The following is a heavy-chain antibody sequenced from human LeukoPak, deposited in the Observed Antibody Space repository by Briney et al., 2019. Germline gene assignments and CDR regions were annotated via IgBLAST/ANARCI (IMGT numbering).Heavy chain of an antibody. J-gene: IGHJ3*02. CDR2: IYPGDSDT. CDR3: AATVEMDTITAAFDI. D-gene: IGHD5-18*01. Sequence: GESLKISCKGSGYSFTSYWIGWVRQMPGKGLEWMGIIYPGDSDTRYSPSFQGQVTISADKSISTAYPQWSSLKASDTAMYYRAATVEMDTITAAFDIWGQGTMVTVSS. V-gene: IGHV5-51*01. CDR1: GYSFTSYW.